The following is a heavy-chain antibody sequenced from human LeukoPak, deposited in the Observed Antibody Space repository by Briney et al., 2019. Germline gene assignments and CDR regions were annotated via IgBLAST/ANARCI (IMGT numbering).Heavy chain of an antibody. J-gene: IGHJ4*02. CDR1: GFTFSSYG. CDR3: AKFYSSGWYSDY. CDR2: ISYDGSNK. Sequence: GGSLRLSCAASGFTFSSYGMHWVRQAPGKGLEWVAVISYDGSNKYYADSVKGRFTISRDNSKNTLYLQMNSLRAEDTAVYCCAKFYSSGWYSDYWGQGTLVTVSS. V-gene: IGHV3-30*18. D-gene: IGHD6-19*01.